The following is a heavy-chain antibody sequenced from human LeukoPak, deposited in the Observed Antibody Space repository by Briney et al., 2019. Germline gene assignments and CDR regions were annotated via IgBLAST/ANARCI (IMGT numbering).Heavy chain of an antibody. J-gene: IGHJ6*02. CDR2: INPNSGGT. Sequence: ASVKVSCKASGYTLTGYYMHWVRQAPGQGLEWMGWINPNSGGTNYAQKFQGRVTMTRDTSISTAYMELSRLRSDDTAVYYCARGLGRPSLFVVVPYYYYGMDVWGQGITVTVSS. CDR3: ARGLGRPSLFVVVPYYYYGMDV. CDR1: GYTLTGYY. V-gene: IGHV1-2*02. D-gene: IGHD2-2*01.